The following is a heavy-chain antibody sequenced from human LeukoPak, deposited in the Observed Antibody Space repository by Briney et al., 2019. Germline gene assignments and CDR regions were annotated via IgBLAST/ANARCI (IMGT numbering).Heavy chain of an antibody. CDR1: GFTFSSYG. CDR3: ARDQNILTGYYLFDY. J-gene: IGHJ4*02. Sequence: GRSLRLSCAASGFTFSSYGMHWVRQAPGKGLEWVGVIWSDESNDYYADSVRGRFTISRDNSKNTLDLHMNSLRAEDTAVYYCARDQNILTGYYLFDYWGQGTLVTVSS. V-gene: IGHV3-33*01. D-gene: IGHD3-9*01. CDR2: IWSDESND.